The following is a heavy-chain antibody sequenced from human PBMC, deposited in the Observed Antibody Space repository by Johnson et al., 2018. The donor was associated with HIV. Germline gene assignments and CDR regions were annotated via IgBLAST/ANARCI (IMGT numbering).Heavy chain of an antibody. CDR2: ISYDGSDK. V-gene: IGHV3-30-3*02. Sequence: QVQLVESGGSLVQPGRSLRLSCAASGFTFSSYAINWVRQAPGKGLEWVAVISYDGSDKYYADSVKGRFTISRDNSKNTLFLQMNSLRAEDTAVYYCAKLRWAPRAFDIWGQGTMVTVSS. D-gene: IGHD4-23*01. J-gene: IGHJ3*02. CDR3: AKLRWAPRAFDI. CDR1: GFTFSSYA.